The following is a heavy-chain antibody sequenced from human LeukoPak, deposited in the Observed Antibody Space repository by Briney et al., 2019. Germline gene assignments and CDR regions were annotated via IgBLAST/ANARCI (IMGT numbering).Heavy chain of an antibody. CDR2: ISSSSSYI. CDR3: ASGQQLVSPPDY. Sequence: GGSLRLSCAASGFTFSSYSMNWVRQAPGKGLEGVSSISSSSSYIYCAASVKGRFTISTDNAKNSLYLQMNSLRAEDKAVYYCASGQQLVSPPDYWGQGTLVTVSS. CDR1: GFTFSSYS. V-gene: IGHV3-21*01. J-gene: IGHJ4*02. D-gene: IGHD6-13*01.